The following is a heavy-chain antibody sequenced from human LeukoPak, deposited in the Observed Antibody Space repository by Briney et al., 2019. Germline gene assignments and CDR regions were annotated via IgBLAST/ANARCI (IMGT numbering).Heavy chain of an antibody. J-gene: IGHJ4*02. CDR1: GFTFSSYW. Sequence: PGGSLRLSCAASGFTFSSYWMSWVRQAPGKGLEWVAVISYDGSNKYYADSVKGRFTISRDNSKNTLYLQMNSLRGEDTAVYYCAKGIVTGYPALDYWGQGTLVTVSS. CDR3: AKGIVTGYPALDY. CDR2: ISYDGSNK. D-gene: IGHD3-9*01. V-gene: IGHV3-30*18.